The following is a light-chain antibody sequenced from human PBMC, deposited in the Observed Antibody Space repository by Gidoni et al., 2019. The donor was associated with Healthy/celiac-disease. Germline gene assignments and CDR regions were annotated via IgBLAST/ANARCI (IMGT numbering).Light chain of an antibody. CDR2: DVN. CDR1: SSDVGGYNY. J-gene: IGLJ1*01. Sequence: QSALTQPASVSGSPGQSITISCTGTSSDVGGYNYVSWYQQHPGKAPKLMIYDVNNRPSGVSNRFSASKSGNAASLTISGLQAEDETDYYCSSHMSSSTVFGTGTKVTVL. V-gene: IGLV2-14*01. CDR3: SSHMSSSTV.